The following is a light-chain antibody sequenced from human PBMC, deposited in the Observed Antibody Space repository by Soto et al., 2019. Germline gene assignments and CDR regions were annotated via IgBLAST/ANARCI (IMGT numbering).Light chain of an antibody. V-gene: IGKV1-39*01. J-gene: IGKJ1*01. Sequence: DIQMTQSPSSLSASLGDRVTISCRASQSISTYLHWYQQKPGTAPRLLISRASSVKSGVPPRFSGSGSRRDFNITISSLRPEDIGTYFCQQSYSVPWTFGPGTKVDIK. CDR2: RAS. CDR3: QQSYSVPWT. CDR1: QSISTY.